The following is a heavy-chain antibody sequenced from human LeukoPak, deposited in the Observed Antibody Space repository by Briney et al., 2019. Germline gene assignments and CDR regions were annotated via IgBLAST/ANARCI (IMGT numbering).Heavy chain of an antibody. CDR3: ASGREYCSGGSCYSSDDAFDI. CDR2: INPNSGGT. CDR1: GYTFTGYY. V-gene: IGHV1-2*02. Sequence: ASVKVSCKTSGYTFTGYYMHWVRQAPGQGLEWMGWINPNSGGTNYAQKFQGRVTMARDTSVSTAYMELSRLRSDDTAVYYCASGREYCSGGSCYSSDDAFDIWGQGTIVTVSS. D-gene: IGHD2-15*01. J-gene: IGHJ3*02.